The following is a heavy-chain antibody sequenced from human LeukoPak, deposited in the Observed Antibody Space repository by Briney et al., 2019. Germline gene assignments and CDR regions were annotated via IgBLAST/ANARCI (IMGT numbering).Heavy chain of an antibody. CDR3: ANPQSRGYDYLDY. J-gene: IGHJ4*02. CDR2: ISIDGSEK. Sequence: GGSLRLSCAASGFTIRNYGMHRVRQAPGKGLEWVAVISIDGSEKYYADSVKGRFTISRDNSKNTLYLQMNSLRGDDTAVYYCANPQSRGYDYLDYWGQRTLVTVSS. V-gene: IGHV3-30*18. D-gene: IGHD5-12*01. CDR1: GFTIRNYG.